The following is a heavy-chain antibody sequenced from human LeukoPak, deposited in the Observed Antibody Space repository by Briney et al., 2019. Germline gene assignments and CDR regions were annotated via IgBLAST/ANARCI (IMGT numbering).Heavy chain of an antibody. CDR1: GFTVSSYE. V-gene: IGHV3-48*03. J-gene: IGHJ6*02. Sequence: PGGSLRLSCAASGFTVSSYEINWVRQAPGKGLEWVSYISSSGSTIYYADSVKGRFTISRDNAKNSLYLQMNSLRAEDTAVYYWARRPRQYGMDVWGQGTTVTVSS. CDR3: ARRPRQYGMDV. CDR2: ISSSGSTI.